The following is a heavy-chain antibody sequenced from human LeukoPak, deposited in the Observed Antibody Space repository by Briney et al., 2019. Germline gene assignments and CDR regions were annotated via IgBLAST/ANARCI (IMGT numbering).Heavy chain of an antibody. D-gene: IGHD7-27*01. Sequence: APVKVSCKASGYTFTSYGISWVRQAPGQGLEWMGWISAYNGNTNYAQKLQGRVTMTTDTSTSTAYMELRSLRSDDTAVYYCARDESILGYYYMDVWGKGTTVTISS. CDR2: ISAYNGNT. CDR1: GYTFTSYG. J-gene: IGHJ6*03. V-gene: IGHV1-18*01. CDR3: ARDESILGYYYMDV.